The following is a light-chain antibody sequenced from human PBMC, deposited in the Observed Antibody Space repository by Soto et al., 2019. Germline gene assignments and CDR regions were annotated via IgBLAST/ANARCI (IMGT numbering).Light chain of an antibody. CDR3: QQYGSSPLT. CDR2: GAS. J-gene: IGKJ4*01. CDR1: ENVRTF. V-gene: IGKV3-20*01. Sequence: EVVLTQSPATLSLSPGERATLACRASENVRTFVDWYQQKPGQAPRLLMYGASNRATGIPDRFSGSGSGTDFTLTISRLEPEDFAVYYCQQYGSSPLTFGGGTKVDIK.